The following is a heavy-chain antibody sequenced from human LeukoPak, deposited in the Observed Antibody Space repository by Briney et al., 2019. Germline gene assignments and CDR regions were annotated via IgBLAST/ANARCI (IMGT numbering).Heavy chain of an antibody. CDR1: GSISGYY. J-gene: IGHJ6*02. D-gene: IGHD2-15*01. CDR3: ARDGVVVAATPFFRAPNYYGMDV. CDR2: ISSSGSTI. V-gene: IGHV3-11*01. Sequence: LFLTCTVSGSISGYYWSWIQQPPGKGLEWVSYISSSGSTIYYADSVKGRFTISRDKAKNSMYLQMNSLRAEDKGGYYCARDGVVVAATPFFRAPNYYGMDVWGQGTTVTVSS.